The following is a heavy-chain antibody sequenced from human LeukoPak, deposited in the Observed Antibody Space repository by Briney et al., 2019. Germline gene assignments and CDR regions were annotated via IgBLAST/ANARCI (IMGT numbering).Heavy chain of an antibody. V-gene: IGHV4-39*07. CDR2: IYYSGST. CDR3: ARGTSWSGYDY. CDR1: GDSISSSSYY. J-gene: IGHJ4*02. Sequence: SETLSLTCTVSGDSISSSSYYWGWIRQPPGKGLEWIGSIYYSGSTYYNPSLKSRVTISVDTSKNQFSLNLNSVTAADTAVYYCARGTSWSGYDYWGQGTLVTVSS. D-gene: IGHD3-3*01.